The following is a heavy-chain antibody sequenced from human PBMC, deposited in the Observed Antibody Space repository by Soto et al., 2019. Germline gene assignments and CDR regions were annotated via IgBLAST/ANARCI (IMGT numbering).Heavy chain of an antibody. V-gene: IGHV3-66*01. CDR3: ERDGSSRNYFDY. Sequence: GGSLRLSCAASGFTVSSNYMSWVRQAPGKGLEWVSVIYSGGSTYYADSVKGRFTISRDNSKNTLYLQMNSLRAEDTAVYYFERDGSSRNYFDYWGKGTLVPVSS. CDR2: IYSGGST. J-gene: IGHJ4*02. D-gene: IGHD3-10*01. CDR1: GFTVSSNY.